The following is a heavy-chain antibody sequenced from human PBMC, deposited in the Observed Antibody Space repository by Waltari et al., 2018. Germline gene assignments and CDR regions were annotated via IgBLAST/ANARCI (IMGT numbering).Heavy chain of an antibody. CDR3: GRGSAFGIDN. D-gene: IGHD1-20*01. J-gene: IGHJ4*02. Sequence: QVQLQESGPGLVKPSETLSLTCAVSGGSISGAYDWSWIRQPPGQGLEWVGYIYGRRVSTNDTPSLKNRGTISKDTSRNQFSLQLSSVTAAAAAVYYCGRGSAFGIDNWGQGILVTVSS. CDR2: IYGRRVST. V-gene: IGHV4-61*08. CDR1: GGSISGAYD.